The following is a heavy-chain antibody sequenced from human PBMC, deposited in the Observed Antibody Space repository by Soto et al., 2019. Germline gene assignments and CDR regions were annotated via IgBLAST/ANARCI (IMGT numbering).Heavy chain of an antibody. D-gene: IGHD3-10*01. J-gene: IGHJ5*02. V-gene: IGHV3-15*07. Sequence: PGVSLRLSCAASGFTFSNAWMNWVRQAPGKGLEWVGRIRSKSDGGITEYAAPVKGRFTISRDDSKNTLYLQMDSLKTEDTAVYYCSTDVYILDWFGELNWFDPWGQGTLVTVSS. CDR3: STDVYILDWFGELNWFDP. CDR2: IRSKSDGGIT. CDR1: GFTFSNAW.